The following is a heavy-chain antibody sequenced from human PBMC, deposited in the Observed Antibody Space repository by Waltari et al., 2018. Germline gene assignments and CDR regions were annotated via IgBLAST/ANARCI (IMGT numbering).Heavy chain of an antibody. D-gene: IGHD3-22*01. CDR3: TRVRGMLGYYYDSSGYPVVY. Sequence: EVQLVESGGGLVQPGRSLRLSCTASGFTFGDYAMSWVRQAPGKGLEGVGFIRSKAYGGTTEYAASVKGRFTISRDDSKSIAYLQMNSLKTEDTAVYYCTRVRGMLGYYYDSSGYPVVYWGQGTLVTVSS. CDR1: GFTFGDYA. J-gene: IGHJ4*02. V-gene: IGHV3-49*04. CDR2: IRSKAYGGTT.